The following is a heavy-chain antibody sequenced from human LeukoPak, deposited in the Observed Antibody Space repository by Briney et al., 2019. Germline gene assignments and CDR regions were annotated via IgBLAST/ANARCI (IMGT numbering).Heavy chain of an antibody. V-gene: IGHV3-30-3*01. D-gene: IGHD2-15*01. Sequence: PGGSLRLSCAASGFTYSRYALHWVRQAPGKGLVWVALTSSDGSDQYYADFVKGRFTISKDKSKNSLYLQMNSLKIEDTAVYYCARGSVGTPPPFDFWGQGTLVTVSS. CDR1: GFTYSRYA. CDR2: TSSDGSDQ. J-gene: IGHJ4*02. CDR3: ARGSVGTPPPFDF.